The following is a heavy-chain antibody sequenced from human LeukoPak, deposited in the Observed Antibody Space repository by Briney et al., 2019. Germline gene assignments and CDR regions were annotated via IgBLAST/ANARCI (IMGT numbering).Heavy chain of an antibody. CDR3: ARDGLDSSGPVAFDI. CDR1: EFTVSTNY. Sequence: GGSLRLSCVAPEFTVSTNYMSWVRQAPGKGLQWVSIIHTDGETHYADSVKGRFTMARDNSKNTVYLQMNSLRSEDTAVYYCARDGLDSSGPVAFDIWGQGTMVTVAS. CDR2: IHTDGET. J-gene: IGHJ3*02. D-gene: IGHD3-22*01. V-gene: IGHV3-66*01.